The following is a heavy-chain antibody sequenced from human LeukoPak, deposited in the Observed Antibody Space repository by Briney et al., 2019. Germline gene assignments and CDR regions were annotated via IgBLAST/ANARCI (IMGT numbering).Heavy chain of an antibody. CDR1: GFTFSDAW. J-gene: IGHJ3*01. CDR3: TTVFPPRDSSGSPLI. Sequence: GGSLRLSCAASGFTFSDAWMNWVRQAPGKGLEWVGRIKSETAGGTADYAAPVKCRFTISRDDSENTLYLQMNNLETEDTAVYYCTTVFPPRDSSGSPLIWGQGTMVTVSS. D-gene: IGHD3-22*01. CDR2: IKSETAGGTA. V-gene: IGHV3-15*07.